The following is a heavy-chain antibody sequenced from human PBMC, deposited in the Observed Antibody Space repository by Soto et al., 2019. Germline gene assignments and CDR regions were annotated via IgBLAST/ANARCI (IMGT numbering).Heavy chain of an antibody. J-gene: IGHJ6*02. V-gene: IGHV3-23*01. D-gene: IGHD2-15*01. CDR3: ARDNDCSGGSCYLYYYYYGMDV. Sequence: GGSLRLSCAASGFTFSSYAMSWVRQAPGKGLEWVSAISGSGGSTYYADSVKGRFTISRDNSKDTLYLQMNSLRAEDTAVYYCARDNDCSGGSCYLYYYYYGMDVWGQGTTVTVSS. CDR2: ISGSGGST. CDR1: GFTFSSYA.